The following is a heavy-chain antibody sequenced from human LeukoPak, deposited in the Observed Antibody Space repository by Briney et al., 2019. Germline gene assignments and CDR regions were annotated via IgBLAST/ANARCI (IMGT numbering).Heavy chain of an antibody. CDR2: IYYSGST. Sequence: KSSETLSLTCTVSGGSISSSSYYWGWIRQPPGKGLEWIGSIYYSGSTYYNPSLKSRVTISVDTSKNQFSLKLSSVTAADTAVYYCARYCGGDCYSGCYYYMDVWGKGTTVTVSS. V-gene: IGHV4-39*01. J-gene: IGHJ6*03. CDR1: GGSISSSSYY. D-gene: IGHD2-21*02. CDR3: ARYCGGDCYSGCYYYMDV.